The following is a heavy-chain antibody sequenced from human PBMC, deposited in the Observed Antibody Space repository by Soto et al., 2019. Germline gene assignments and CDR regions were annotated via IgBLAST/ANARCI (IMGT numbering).Heavy chain of an antibody. Sequence: QVTLKESGPVLVKPTETLTLTCSVSGFSLSNPRLGVSWIRQPPGKALEWLAHISSSDEKSYNTSLRSRLTISKDTSESQVVLIMTNMDPMDTGTYYCARMLYYAMEVWGQGTTVTVSS. CDR1: GFSLSNPRLG. CDR2: ISSSDEK. J-gene: IGHJ6*02. V-gene: IGHV2-26*01. CDR3: ARMLYYAMEV.